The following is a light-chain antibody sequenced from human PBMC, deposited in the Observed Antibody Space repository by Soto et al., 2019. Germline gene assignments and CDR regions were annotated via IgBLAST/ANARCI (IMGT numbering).Light chain of an antibody. Sequence: EIVMTQSPATLSVSPGNRATLSCRASQSVSSNLAWYQQEPGQAPRLLIYGASTRATGIPSRFSGSGSGTEFTLTISSLQSEDVAVYYCQQYNNWPPFGQGTKVDIK. V-gene: IGKV3-15*01. CDR2: GAS. J-gene: IGKJ1*01. CDR3: QQYNNWPP. CDR1: QSVSSN.